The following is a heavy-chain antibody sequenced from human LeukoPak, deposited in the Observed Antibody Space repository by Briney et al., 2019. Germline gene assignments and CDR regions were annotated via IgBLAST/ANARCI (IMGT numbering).Heavy chain of an antibody. V-gene: IGHV4-34*01. D-gene: IGHD3-9*01. CDR2: INHSGST. Sequence: SETLSLTSAVYGGSFSGYYWSWIRQPPGKGLEWIGEINHSGSTNYNPSLKSRVTISVDTSKNQFSLKLSSVTAADTAVYYCARGRSVLRYFDWLPRAYYFDYWGQGTLVTVSS. CDR3: ARGRSVLRYFDWLPRAYYFDY. CDR1: GGSFSGYY. J-gene: IGHJ4*02.